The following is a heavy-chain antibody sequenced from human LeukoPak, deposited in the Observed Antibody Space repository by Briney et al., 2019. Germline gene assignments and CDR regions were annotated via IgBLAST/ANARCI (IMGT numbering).Heavy chain of an antibody. D-gene: IGHD1-26*01. CDR2: IFYSGST. CDR1: GVSITSFY. J-gene: IGHJ4*02. V-gene: IGHV4-59*08. Sequence: PSETLSRTCTVSGVSITSFYWSWIRQSPGKGLEWIGYIFYSGSTNYNPSLKSRVTISVDTSKNQFSLKLSSVTAADTAVYYCARIVGATFDYWGQGTLVTVSS. CDR3: ARIVGATFDY.